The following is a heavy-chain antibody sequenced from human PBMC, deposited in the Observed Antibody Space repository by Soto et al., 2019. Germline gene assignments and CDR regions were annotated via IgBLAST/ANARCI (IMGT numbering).Heavy chain of an antibody. CDR1: GFTLDNYA. V-gene: IGHV3-23*01. CDR3: AKDPYSSSWYWFDP. J-gene: IGHJ5*02. D-gene: IGHD6-13*01. Sequence: GGSLRLSCAASGFTLDNYAMTWVRQAPGKGLEWVSAISGTDGSTYYADTVKGRFTISRDNSKSTLYLQMNSLRAEDTAVYYCAKDPYSSSWYWFDPWGQGTLVTVSS. CDR2: ISGTDGST.